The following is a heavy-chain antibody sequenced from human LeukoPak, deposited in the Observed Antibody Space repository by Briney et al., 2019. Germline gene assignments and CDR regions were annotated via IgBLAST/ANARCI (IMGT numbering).Heavy chain of an antibody. CDR3: ARDHRGSGWLYYYYYYMDV. CDR1: GFTFSSYW. CDR2: TKQDGSEK. V-gene: IGHV3-7*01. D-gene: IGHD6-19*01. J-gene: IGHJ6*03. Sequence: GGSLRLSCAASGFTFSSYWMSWVRQAPGKGLEWVANTKQDGSEKYYVDSVKGRFTISRDNAKNSLYLQMNSLRAEDTAVYYCARDHRGSGWLYYYYYYMDVWGKGTTVTVSS.